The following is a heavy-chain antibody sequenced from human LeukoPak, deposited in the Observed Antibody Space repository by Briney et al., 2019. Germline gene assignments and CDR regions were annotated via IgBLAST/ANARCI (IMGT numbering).Heavy chain of an antibody. CDR1: GGTFSSYA. V-gene: IGHV1-69*06. Sequence: GASVKVSCKASGGTFSSYAFNWVRQAPGQGLEWMGGIIPMFETANYAQKFQGRVTITADKSTSTVYMELSSLTSEDTAVYYCARAPPWLQFVYWGQGTLVTVSS. D-gene: IGHD5-24*01. J-gene: IGHJ4*02. CDR2: IIPMFETA. CDR3: ARAPPWLQFVY.